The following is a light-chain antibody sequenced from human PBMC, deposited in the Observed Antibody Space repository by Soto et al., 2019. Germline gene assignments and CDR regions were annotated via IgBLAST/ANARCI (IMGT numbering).Light chain of an antibody. CDR3: NSFTSSTTYV. CDR2: DVS. Sequence: QSALTQPASVSGSPGQSITISCTGTSSDVGGYKYVSWYQQYPGKAPKLMIYDVSWRPSGVSHRFSGSKSGNTASLTISGLQAEDEADYYCNSFTSSTTYVFGTGTKVTVL. V-gene: IGLV2-14*01. J-gene: IGLJ1*01. CDR1: SSDVGGYKY.